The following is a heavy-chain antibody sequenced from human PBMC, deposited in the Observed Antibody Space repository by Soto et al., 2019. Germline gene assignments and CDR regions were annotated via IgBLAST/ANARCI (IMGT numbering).Heavy chain of an antibody. V-gene: IGHV1-8*01. Sequence: SVKVSCKASGYTFTSYDINWVRQATGQGLEWMGWMNPNSGNTGYAQKFQGRVTMTRNTSISTAYMELSSLRSEDTAVYYCARGLNSVLRFLEWLRQKTHCYFTDVWGQGTTV. D-gene: IGHD3-3*01. CDR2: MNPNSGNT. CDR1: GYTFTSYD. J-gene: IGHJ6*02. CDR3: ARGLNSVLRFLEWLRQKTHCYFTDV.